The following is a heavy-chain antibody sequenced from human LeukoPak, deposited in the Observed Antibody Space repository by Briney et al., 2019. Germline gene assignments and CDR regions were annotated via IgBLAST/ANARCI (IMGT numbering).Heavy chain of an antibody. D-gene: IGHD5/OR15-5a*01. CDR1: GYIFTSYW. Sequence: GGPLKIFCKGSGYIFTSYWIGWVREMSGKGLEGMGIIYPGESDTRYSPSFEGQVTISADKSFSTTCLQWSSLKASDTAMYYFARHRVSNDPFYFDSWGQRTLVTVSS. CDR2: IYPGESDT. CDR3: ARHRVSNDPFYFDS. V-gene: IGHV5-51*01. J-gene: IGHJ4*02.